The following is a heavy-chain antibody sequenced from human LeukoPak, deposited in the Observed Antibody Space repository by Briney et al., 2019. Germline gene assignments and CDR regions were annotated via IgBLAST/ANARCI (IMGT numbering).Heavy chain of an antibody. CDR1: GFTFRSYE. CDR2: ISSSGSAI. Sequence: TGGSLRLSCAASGFTFRSYEMNWVRQAPGKGLEWVSYISSSGSAIHYADSVEGRFTISRDNAKNSLYLQMNSLRAEDTAVYYCAREGGCSTTSCYYLDAFDIWGQGTMVTVSS. D-gene: IGHD2-2*01. J-gene: IGHJ3*02. CDR3: AREGGCSTTSCYYLDAFDI. V-gene: IGHV3-48*03.